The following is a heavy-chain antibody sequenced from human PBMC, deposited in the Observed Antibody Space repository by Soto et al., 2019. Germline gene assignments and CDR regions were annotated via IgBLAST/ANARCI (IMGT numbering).Heavy chain of an antibody. V-gene: IGHV4-39*01. CDR3: VRVVEAEPRTTEFDS. D-gene: IGHD2-21*01. Sequence: SETLGLSCDVSVFSIDKIHSVGGWFREPPGRGLEFLGSVYYSWGTYYNPSLKSRVTVSVDTSKNQVYLRVRSVTVAETAMYYCVRVVEAEPRTTEFDSWGKGIVVTVSS. CDR2: VYYSWGT. CDR1: VFSIDKIHSV. J-gene: IGHJ4*02.